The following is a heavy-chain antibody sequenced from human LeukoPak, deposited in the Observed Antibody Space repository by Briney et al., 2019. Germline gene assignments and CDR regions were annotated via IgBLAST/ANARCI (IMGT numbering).Heavy chain of an antibody. CDR2: IHYSGST. Sequence: PSDTLSLTCIISGGSISSSSYYWGWIRQPPGKGLDWIGCIHYSGSTYYNPSLKSRVTISVDTSKNQFSLELSSVTAADTAVYYCARLTLSGSRSVLDAFDIWGQGTMVTVSS. CDR1: GGSISSSSYY. J-gene: IGHJ3*02. D-gene: IGHD3-10*01. V-gene: IGHV4-39*01. CDR3: ARLTLSGSRSVLDAFDI.